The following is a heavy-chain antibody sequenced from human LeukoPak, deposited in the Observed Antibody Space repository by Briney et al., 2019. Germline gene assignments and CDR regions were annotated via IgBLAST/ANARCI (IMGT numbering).Heavy chain of an antibody. Sequence: TGGSLRLSCAASGFTFSSYWVHWVRQAPGKGLVWVSRINSDGSSTSYADSVKGRFTISRDNAKNTLYLQMNSLRAEDTAVYYCARGLVVVPAAMMYWGQGTLVTVSS. V-gene: IGHV3-74*01. D-gene: IGHD2-2*01. CDR2: INSDGSST. J-gene: IGHJ4*02. CDR3: ARGLVVVPAAMMY. CDR1: GFTFSSYW.